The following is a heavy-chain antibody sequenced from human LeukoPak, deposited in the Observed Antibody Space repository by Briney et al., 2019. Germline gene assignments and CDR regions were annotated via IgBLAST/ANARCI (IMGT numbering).Heavy chain of an antibody. CDR1: GFTFSSYS. CDR2: ISSSGSTI. CDR3: AKEDLQRGDYGDQYYFDY. V-gene: IGHV3-48*01. J-gene: IGHJ4*02. D-gene: IGHD4-17*01. Sequence: GGSLRLSCAASGFTFSSYSMNWVRQAPGKGLEWVSYISSSGSTIYYADSVKGRFTISRDNSKNTLYLQMNSLRAEDTAVYYCAKEDLQRGDYGDQYYFDYWGQGTLVTVSS.